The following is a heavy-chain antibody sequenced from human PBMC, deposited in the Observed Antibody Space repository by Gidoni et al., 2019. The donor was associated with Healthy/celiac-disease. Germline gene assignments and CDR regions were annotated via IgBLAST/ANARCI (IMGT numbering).Heavy chain of an antibody. CDR2: ISYDGSNK. J-gene: IGHJ5*02. V-gene: IGHV3-30*18. D-gene: IGHD3-22*01. Sequence: QVQLVESGGGVVQPGRSLRLSCAASGFTFSSYGMHWVRQAPSKGLEWVAVISYDGSNKYYADSVKGRFTISRDNSKNTLYLQMNSLRAEDTAVYYCAKDSEAFCDSSSFDPWGQGTLVTVSS. CDR1: GFTFSSYG. CDR3: AKDSEAFCDSSSFDP.